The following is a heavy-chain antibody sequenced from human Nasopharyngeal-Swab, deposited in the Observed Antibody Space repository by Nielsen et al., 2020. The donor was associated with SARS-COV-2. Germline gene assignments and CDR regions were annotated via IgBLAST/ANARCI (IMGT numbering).Heavy chain of an antibody. CDR2: FGPEDGET. D-gene: IGHD3-3*01. CDR3: ATDRVRFLDFGYYYYGMDV. Sequence: ASVKVSCKVSGYTLTELSMHWVRQAPGKGLEWMGGFGPEDGETIYAQKFQGRVTMTEDTSTDTAYMELSSLRSEDTAVYYCATDRVRFLDFGYYYYGMDVWGQGTTVTVSS. CDR1: GYTLTELS. J-gene: IGHJ6*02. V-gene: IGHV1-24*01.